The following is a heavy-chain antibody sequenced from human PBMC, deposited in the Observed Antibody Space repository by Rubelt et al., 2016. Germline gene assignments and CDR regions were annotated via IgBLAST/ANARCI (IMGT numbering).Heavy chain of an antibody. J-gene: IGHJ4*02. CDR3: AKKRGTDTPTTVDY. Sequence: QVQLVESGGGVVQPGRSLRLSCAASGFTFSSYDMHWVRQAPGKGLEWVEVISYDGRNKYYDDSGKGRITISRDNSKNTLYLQMNSLRGEDTAVYFSAKKRGTDTPTTVDYWGQGSLVTVSS. V-gene: IGHV3-30-3*02. CDR1: GFTFSSYD. D-gene: IGHD4-17*01. CDR2: ISYDGRNK.